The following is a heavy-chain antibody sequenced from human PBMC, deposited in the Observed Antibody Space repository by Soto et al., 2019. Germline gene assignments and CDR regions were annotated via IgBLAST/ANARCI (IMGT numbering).Heavy chain of an antibody. Sequence: SETLSLTCTVSGGSISSYYWSWIRQPPGKGLEWIGYIYYSGSTNYNPSLKSRVTISVDTSKNQFSLKLSSVTAADTAVYYCARAGIVGATFHYGMDVWGQGTTVTV. D-gene: IGHD1-26*01. CDR2: IYYSGST. CDR3: ARAGIVGATFHYGMDV. CDR1: GGSISSYY. V-gene: IGHV4-59*01. J-gene: IGHJ6*02.